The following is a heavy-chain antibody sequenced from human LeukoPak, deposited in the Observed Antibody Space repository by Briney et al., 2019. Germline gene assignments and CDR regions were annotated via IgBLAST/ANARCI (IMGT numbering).Heavy chain of an antibody. V-gene: IGHV4-34*01. CDR1: GGSFSGYH. D-gene: IGHD3-3*01. Sequence: SETLSLTCAVYGGSFSGYHWTWIRQPPGKGLEWIGEINHSGSTNYNPSLKSRVTISVDTSKNQFSLKRSSVTAADTAVYYCASSPLITIFGVVKDYWGQGTLVTVSS. CDR2: INHSGST. J-gene: IGHJ4*02. CDR3: ASSPLITIFGVVKDY.